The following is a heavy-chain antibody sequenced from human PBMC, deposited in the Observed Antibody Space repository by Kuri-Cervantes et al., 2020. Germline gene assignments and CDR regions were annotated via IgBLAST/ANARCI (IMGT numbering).Heavy chain of an antibody. Sequence: GGSLRLSCAASGFTFSSYGMHWVRQAPGKGLEWVAVIWYDGSNKYYADSVKGRFTISRDNSKNTLYLQMNSLRAEDTAVYYCAKALVQLASEDYWGQGTLVTVSS. CDR3: AKALVQLASEDY. D-gene: IGHD1-1*01. CDR1: GFTFSSYG. V-gene: IGHV3-30*02. J-gene: IGHJ4*02. CDR2: IWYDGSNK.